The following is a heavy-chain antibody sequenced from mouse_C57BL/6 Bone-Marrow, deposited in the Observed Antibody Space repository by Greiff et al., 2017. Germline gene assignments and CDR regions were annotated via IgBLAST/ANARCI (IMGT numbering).Heavy chain of an antibody. J-gene: IGHJ2*01. CDR2: ISDGGSYT. Sequence: EVKLMESGGGLVKPGGSLKLSCAASGFTFSSYAMSWVRQTPEKRLEGVATISDGGSYTYYPDNVKGRFTISRDNAKNNLYLQMSHLKSEDTAMYYCAREGLITTPFDYWGQGTTLTVSS. D-gene: IGHD1-1*01. CDR1: GFTFSSYA. V-gene: IGHV5-4*01. CDR3: AREGLITTPFDY.